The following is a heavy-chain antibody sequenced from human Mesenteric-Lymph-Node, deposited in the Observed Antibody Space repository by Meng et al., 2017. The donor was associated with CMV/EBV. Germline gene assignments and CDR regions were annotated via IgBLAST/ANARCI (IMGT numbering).Heavy chain of an antibody. CDR2: IIPIMGIT. J-gene: IGHJ4*02. Sequence: SVKVSCKASRGTFDYAAISWVRHAPGQGLEWLGGIIPIMGITNYAQKFQGRVTMTRDTSTSTVYMELSSLRSEDTAVYYCARDQGEMATIRFDYWGQGTLVTVSS. D-gene: IGHD5-24*01. CDR3: ARDQGEMATIRFDY. CDR1: RGTFDYAA. V-gene: IGHV1-69*10.